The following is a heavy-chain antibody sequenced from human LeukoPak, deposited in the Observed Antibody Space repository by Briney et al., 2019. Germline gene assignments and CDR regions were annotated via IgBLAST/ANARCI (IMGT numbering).Heavy chain of an antibody. V-gene: IGHV4-59*08. Sequence: PSETLSLTCTVSVGSISSHYWSWIRQPPGKGLEWIGYIFYTGSTNYNPSLKSRVTISVDTSKNQFSLKLSSVTAAGTAVYYCARHTPFSGPYYYGMDVWGQGTTVTVSS. CDR2: IFYTGST. J-gene: IGHJ6*02. CDR1: VGSISSHY. CDR3: ARHTPFSGPYYYGMDV. D-gene: IGHD3-3*01.